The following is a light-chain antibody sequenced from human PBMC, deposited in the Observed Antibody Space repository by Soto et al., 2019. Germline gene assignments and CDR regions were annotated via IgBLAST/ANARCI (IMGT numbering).Light chain of an antibody. CDR2: ENN. CDR3: GTWDSSLSAEV. CDR1: SSNIGNNY. V-gene: IGLV1-51*02. J-gene: IGLJ2*01. Sequence: SVLTQPPSVSAAPGQKVTISCSGSSSNIGNNYVSWYQQLPGTAPKLLIYENNKRPSGIPDRFSGSKSGTSATLGITGLQTGDEADYYCGTWDSSLSAEVFGGGTKLTVL.